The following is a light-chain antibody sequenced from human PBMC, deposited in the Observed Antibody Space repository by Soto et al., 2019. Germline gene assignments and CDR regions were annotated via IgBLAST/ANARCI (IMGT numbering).Light chain of an antibody. CDR2: AAS. CDR1: QSISYY. CDR3: QQSYSTPQT. Sequence: DIQMTQSPSSLSASVGDRVTSTCRASQSISYYLNWYQQKPGKAPKLLIHAASSLQSGVPSRFSGSGSGTDFTLTISSLQPEDLAAYDCQQSYSTPQTFGQGTKVEIK. V-gene: IGKV1-39*01. J-gene: IGKJ1*01.